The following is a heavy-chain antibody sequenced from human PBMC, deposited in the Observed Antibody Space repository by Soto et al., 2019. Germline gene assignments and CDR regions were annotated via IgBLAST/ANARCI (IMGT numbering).Heavy chain of an antibody. J-gene: IGHJ4*02. V-gene: IGHV3-11*06. D-gene: IGHD2-21*02. CDR2: ISGTSSYT. CDR3: ARDRAFCGGDCYPGYFDY. CDR1: GFTFSDYY. Sequence: GGSLRLSCAASGFTFSDYYMSWIRQAPGKGLERASYISGTSSYTNYADSVKGRFTISRDNAKKSLYLDMSSLRAEDTAVYYCARDRAFCGGDCYPGYFDYWGQGILVTVSS.